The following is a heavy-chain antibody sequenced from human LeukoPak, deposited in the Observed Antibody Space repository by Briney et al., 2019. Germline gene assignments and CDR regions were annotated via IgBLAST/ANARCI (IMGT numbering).Heavy chain of an antibody. CDR2: MNPNRGNT. CDR1: GYTVTSYD. V-gene: IGHV1-8*01. D-gene: IGHD6-6*01. Sequence: ASVKVSCKASGYTVTSYDINRVRQATGQGLEWMGWMNPNRGNTGYAQKFQGRVTMTRNTSISPAYMELSSLRSEDTAVYYCARGRAGVAARSRSYYFDYWGQGTLVTVSS. CDR3: ARGRAGVAARSRSYYFDY. J-gene: IGHJ4*02.